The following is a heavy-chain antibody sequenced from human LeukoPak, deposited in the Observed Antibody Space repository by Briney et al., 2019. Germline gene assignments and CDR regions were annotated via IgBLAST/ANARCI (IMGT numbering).Heavy chain of an antibody. CDR2: IYTSGST. CDR1: GGSISSYY. CDR3: ARYNGAAAGAHYYYMDV. Sequence: SETLSLTCTVSGGSISSYYWSWIRQPAGKGLEWIGRIYTSGSTNYNPSLKSRVTMSVDTSKNQFSLKLSSVTAADTAVYYCARYNGAAAGAHYYYMDVWGKGTTVTVSS. J-gene: IGHJ6*03. D-gene: IGHD6-13*01. V-gene: IGHV4-4*07.